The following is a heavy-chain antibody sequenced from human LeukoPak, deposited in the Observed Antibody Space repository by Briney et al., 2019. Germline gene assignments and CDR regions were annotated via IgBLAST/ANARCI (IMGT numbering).Heavy chain of an antibody. J-gene: IGHJ4*02. CDR2: ISYDGGIT. CDR3: ARGTDIVGATNFAGGLDY. Sequence: RRFLRLSCAASGFTFSSYAMHWVRQAPGKGLEWVAVISYDGGITNYADSVKGRFTISRDNAKNSLYLQMNSLRAGDTAVYYCARGTDIVGATNFAGGLDYWGQGTLVTVSS. D-gene: IGHD1-26*01. V-gene: IGHV3-30*07. CDR1: GFTFSSYA.